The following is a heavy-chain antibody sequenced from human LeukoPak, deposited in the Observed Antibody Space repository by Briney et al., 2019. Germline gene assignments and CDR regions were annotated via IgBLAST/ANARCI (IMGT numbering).Heavy chain of an antibody. CDR2: INQDGSEK. Sequence: GGSLRLSCAASGFTFSNSWMSWVRQAPGKGLEWAANINQDGSEKYYVDSVEGRFTISRDNAKNSLSLQMDSLRGEDTAVYYCARDEDTSALSEYWGQGTLVTVSS. D-gene: IGHD2/OR15-2a*01. CDR1: GFTFSNSW. V-gene: IGHV3-7*03. CDR3: ARDEDTSALSEY. J-gene: IGHJ4*02.